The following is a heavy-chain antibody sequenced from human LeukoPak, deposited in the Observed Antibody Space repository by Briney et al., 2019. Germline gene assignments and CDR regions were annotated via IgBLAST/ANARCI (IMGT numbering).Heavy chain of an antibody. V-gene: IGHV3-30-3*01. CDR2: ISYDGSNK. CDR1: GFTFSSYA. J-gene: IGHJ5*02. CDR3: ARAVTVGAPANDP. Sequence: GGSLRLSCAASGFTFSSYAMHWVRQAPGKGLEWVAVISYDGSNKYYADSVKGRFTISRDNSKNTLYLQMNSLRAEDTAVYYCARAVTVGAPANDPWGQGTLVTVSS. D-gene: IGHD1-26*01.